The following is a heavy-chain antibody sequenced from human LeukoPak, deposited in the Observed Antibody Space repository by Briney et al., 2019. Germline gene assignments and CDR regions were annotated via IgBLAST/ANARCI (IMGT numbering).Heavy chain of an antibody. CDR1: GFTFSSYS. CDR3: ARYQLGSYYFDY. D-gene: IGHD2-2*01. Sequence: PGGSLRLSCAASGFTFSSYSMNWVRQAPGKGLEWVSSISSSSSYIYYADSVQGRFTISRDNARNSLYLQMNSLRAEDTAVYYCARYQLGSYYFDYWGQGTLVTVSS. CDR2: ISSSSSYI. V-gene: IGHV3-21*01. J-gene: IGHJ4*02.